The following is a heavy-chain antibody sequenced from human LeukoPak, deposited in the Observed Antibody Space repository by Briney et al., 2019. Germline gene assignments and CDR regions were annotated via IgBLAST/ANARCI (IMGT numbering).Heavy chain of an antibody. D-gene: IGHD3-22*01. CDR3: ARGPLHYYDSSGNNWFDP. CDR2: IYYSGST. J-gene: IGHJ5*02. V-gene: IGHV4-31*03. Sequence: TSQTLSLTCTVSGGSISSGGYSWSWIRQHPGQGLEWIGYIYYSGSTYYNPSLKSRVTISVDTSKNQSSLKLSSVTAADTAVYYCARGPLHYYDSSGNNWFDPWGQGTLVTVSS. CDR1: GGSISSGGYS.